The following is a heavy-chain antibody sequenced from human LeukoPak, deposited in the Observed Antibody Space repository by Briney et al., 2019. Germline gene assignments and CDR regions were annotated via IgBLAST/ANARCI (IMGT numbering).Heavy chain of an antibody. V-gene: IGHV1-18*01. CDR1: GYTFTDYG. J-gene: IGHJ4*02. D-gene: IGHD6-19*01. CDR2: VSAYNSNT. CDR3: ARDKPYNSGWYYLDY. Sequence: GASVKVSCKASGYTFTDYGITWVRQAPAQGLEWLGWVSAYNSNTKYAQKLHGRVTMTTDTSTNTAYMELRSLRSDDTALYYCARDKPYNSGWYYLDYWGQETLVTVSS.